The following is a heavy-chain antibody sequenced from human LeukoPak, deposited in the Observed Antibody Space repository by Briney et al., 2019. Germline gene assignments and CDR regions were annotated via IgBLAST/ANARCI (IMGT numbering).Heavy chain of an antibody. CDR2: IGTSDPGT. CDR1: GFSFSGYA. CDR3: ARKGVEIPKVFMDV. D-gene: IGHD1-7*01. Sequence: GASLRLSCSASGFSFSGYAMSWVGQAPGQGLEWVSHIGTSDPGTFYADSVKGRFTISRDNSENTLYLQMNSLRDEDTAVYYCARKGVEIPKVFMDVWGQGTTVTVSS. V-gene: IGHV3-23*01. J-gene: IGHJ6*02.